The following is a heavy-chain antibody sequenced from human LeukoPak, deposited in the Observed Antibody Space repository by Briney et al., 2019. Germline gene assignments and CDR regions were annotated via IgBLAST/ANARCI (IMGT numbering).Heavy chain of an antibody. CDR2: IWYDGSYK. D-gene: IGHD6-25*01. V-gene: IGHV3-33*01. CDR1: GFTFGSSG. Sequence: GGSLRLSCAASGFTFGSSGMHWVRQAPGKGLEWVAVIWYDGSYKYYADSVKGRFTISRDNSKNTLYLQMNSLRAEDTAVYYCARDRSGAFDIWGQGTMVTVSS. CDR3: ARDRSGAFDI. J-gene: IGHJ3*02.